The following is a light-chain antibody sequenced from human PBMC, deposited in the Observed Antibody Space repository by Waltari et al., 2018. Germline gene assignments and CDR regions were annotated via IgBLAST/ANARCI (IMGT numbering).Light chain of an antibody. CDR1: QGISSR. J-gene: IGKJ2*01. CDR2: TAS. V-gene: IGKV1-12*01. Sequence: TCRASQGISSRLAWYQQKPGKAPKLLIYTASTLQSGVPSRFSGSGSGTEFTLIITTLQPEDFATYFCLQAYSFPRTFGQGTKLDIK. CDR3: LQAYSFPRT.